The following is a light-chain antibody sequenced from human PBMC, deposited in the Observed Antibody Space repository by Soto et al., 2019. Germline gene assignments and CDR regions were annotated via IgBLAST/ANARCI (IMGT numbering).Light chain of an antibody. J-gene: IGKJ4*02. CDR2: DPS. CDR1: QGVGRF. Sequence: EIVLTQSPATLSLSPEERAALSCRASQGVGRFLAWYQQKPGQAPRLLIYDPSNRATGIPARFSGSGSETDFTLAIDNLEPQDFAVYYCQHRGGWPLTFGGGTKVEIK. V-gene: IGKV3-11*01. CDR3: QHRGGWPLT.